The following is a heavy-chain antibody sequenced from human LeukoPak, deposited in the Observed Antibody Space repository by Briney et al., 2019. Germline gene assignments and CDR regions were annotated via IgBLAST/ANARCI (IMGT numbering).Heavy chain of an antibody. Sequence: SETLSLTCAVYGGSFSGYYWSWIRQPPGKGLEWLGEINHSGSTNYNPSLKSRVTISVDTSKNQFSLKLSSVTAADTAVYCCASNPRRGYSYGYFDYWGQGTLVTVSS. CDR3: ASNPRRGYSYGYFDY. V-gene: IGHV4-34*01. D-gene: IGHD5-18*01. CDR2: INHSGST. J-gene: IGHJ4*02. CDR1: GGSFSGYY.